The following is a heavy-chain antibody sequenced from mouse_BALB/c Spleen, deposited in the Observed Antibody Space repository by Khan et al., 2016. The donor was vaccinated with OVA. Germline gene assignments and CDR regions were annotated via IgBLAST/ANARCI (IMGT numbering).Heavy chain of an antibody. CDR2: IWSDGRT. CDR3: ARQVYPGYFDV. CDR1: GFSLTSYG. V-gene: IGHV2-6-1*01. J-gene: IGHJ1*01. D-gene: IGHD2-1*01. Sequence: QVQLKQSGPGPVAPSQSLSITCTISGFSLTSYGVHWVRQPAGKGLEWLVVIWSDGRTTYNSALKSRLSISKDNSKSQVFLKVNSLQTDATAIYYCARQVYPGYFDVWGAGTTVTVSS.